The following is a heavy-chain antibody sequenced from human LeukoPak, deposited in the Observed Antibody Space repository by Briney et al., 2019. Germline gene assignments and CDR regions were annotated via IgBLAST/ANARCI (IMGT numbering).Heavy chain of an antibody. Sequence: GESLKISWKGSGYKFTTYWIGWVRQMPGKGLGGVGIINPSDSDTRYSPSFQGQVTISADKSISTAYLLWSSLKASHTAMYYCARHPITRYYDSSGYSAAGPDYWGQGTLVTVSS. CDR3: ARHPITRYYDSSGYSAAGPDY. CDR2: INPSDSDT. D-gene: IGHD3-22*01. J-gene: IGHJ4*02. V-gene: IGHV5-51*01. CDR1: GYKFTTYW.